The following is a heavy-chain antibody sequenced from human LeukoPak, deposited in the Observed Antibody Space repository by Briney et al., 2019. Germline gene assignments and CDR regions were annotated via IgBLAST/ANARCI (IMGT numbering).Heavy chain of an antibody. J-gene: IGHJ3*02. D-gene: IGHD6-13*01. V-gene: IGHV1-3*01. CDR2: LNAGNGNT. CDR1: AYTFTIYT. CDR3: ARTTRSWYEDNDAFDI. Sequence: GASVKVSCKASAYTFTIYTIHWVRQAPGQRLEWMGWLNAGNGNTRYSQNFQGRVTITRDTSATTAYMELSSLRSEDTAVYYCARTTRSWYEDNDAFDIWGQGTTVTVSS.